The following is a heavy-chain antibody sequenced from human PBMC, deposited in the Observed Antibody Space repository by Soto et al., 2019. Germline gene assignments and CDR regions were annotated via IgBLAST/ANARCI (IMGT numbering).Heavy chain of an antibody. CDR3: ARGESSSWYKSGWFDP. Sequence: ASVKVSCKASGHTFTSYGISWVRQAPGQGLEWMGWISAYNGNTNYAQKLQGRVTMTTDTSTSTAYMELRSLRSDDTAVYYCARGESSSWYKSGWFDPWGQGTPVTVSS. CDR2: ISAYNGNT. J-gene: IGHJ5*02. V-gene: IGHV1-18*01. CDR1: GHTFTSYG. D-gene: IGHD6-13*01.